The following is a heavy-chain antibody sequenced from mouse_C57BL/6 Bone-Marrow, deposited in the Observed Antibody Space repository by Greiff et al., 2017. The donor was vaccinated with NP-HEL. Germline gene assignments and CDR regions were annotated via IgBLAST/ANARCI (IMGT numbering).Heavy chain of an antibody. CDR3: ARYDASYYYAMDY. CDR2: ISSGSSTI. CDR1: GFTFSDYG. J-gene: IGHJ4*01. D-gene: IGHD2-3*01. V-gene: IGHV5-17*01. Sequence: EVQLVESGGGLVKPGGSLKLSCAASGFTFSDYGMHWVRQAPEKGLEWVAYISSGSSTIYYADTVKGRFTISRDNAKNTLFLQMTSLRSEDTAMYYCARYDASYYYAMDYWGQGTSVTVSS.